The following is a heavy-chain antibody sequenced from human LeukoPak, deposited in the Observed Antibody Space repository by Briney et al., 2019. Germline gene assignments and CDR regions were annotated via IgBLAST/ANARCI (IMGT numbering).Heavy chain of an antibody. CDR3: ARRRYSYGWNDS. J-gene: IGHJ5*01. CDR2: ISDSGST. CDR1: GGSIGTSAYY. D-gene: IGHD3-16*02. Sequence: PSETLSLTCTVSGGSIGTSAYYWNWLRQHPGEGLEWIGFISDSGSTLYNPSLKSRVTISSDTSKNQFSLKLTSVTAADMAVYYCARRRYSYGWNDSWGQGTLVTVSS. V-gene: IGHV4-31*03.